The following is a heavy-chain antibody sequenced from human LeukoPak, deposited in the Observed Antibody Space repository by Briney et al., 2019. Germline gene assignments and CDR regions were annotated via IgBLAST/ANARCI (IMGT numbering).Heavy chain of an antibody. CDR1: GGSISSSSYY. Sequence: SETLSLTCTVSGGSISSSSYYWGWIRQPPGKGLEWIGSIYYSGSTYYNPSLKSRVTISVDTSKNQFSLKLSSVTAADTAVYYCARDFRIQLWQTDYGHYFDYWGQGTLVTVSS. CDR2: IYYSGST. CDR3: ARDFRIQLWQTDYGHYFDY. V-gene: IGHV4-39*07. D-gene: IGHD5-18*01. J-gene: IGHJ4*02.